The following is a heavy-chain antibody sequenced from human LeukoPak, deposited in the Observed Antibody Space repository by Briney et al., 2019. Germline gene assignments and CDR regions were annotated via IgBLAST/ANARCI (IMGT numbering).Heavy chain of an antibody. V-gene: IGHV3-23*01. D-gene: IGHD5-12*01. Sequence: PGGSLRLSCAPSVVTLSRYVLNWVRQAPGKRVRWVSAISETGGTTIYADSVKGRFTITRDNSKNTIYLQMNSLRAEDTAVYYCGGVKIQFWGQGTLVTVSS. CDR3: GGVKIQF. J-gene: IGHJ1*01. CDR1: VVTLSRYV. CDR2: ISETGGTT.